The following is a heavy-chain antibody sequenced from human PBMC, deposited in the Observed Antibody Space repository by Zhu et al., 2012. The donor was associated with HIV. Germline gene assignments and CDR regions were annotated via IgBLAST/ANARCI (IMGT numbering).Heavy chain of an antibody. CDR2: IDHSGGT. CDR3: ARHGSRNSVPGL. Sequence: QVQLQQWGAGLLKPSETLSLTCAVYGGSFSGYYWSWIRQPPGKGLEWIGEIDHSGGTSYNPSLESRVTISVDTSKYHVFLKLSSVTDADTAVYYCARHGSRNSVPGLWGLAPWSLSPQ. V-gene: IGHV4-34*01. J-gene: IGHJ2*01. CDR1: GGSFSGYY. D-gene: IGHD4-23*01.